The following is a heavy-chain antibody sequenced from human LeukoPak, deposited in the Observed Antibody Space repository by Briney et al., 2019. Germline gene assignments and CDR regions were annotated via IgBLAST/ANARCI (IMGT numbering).Heavy chain of an antibody. J-gene: IGHJ3*02. V-gene: IGHV1-24*01. CDR3: ATDSLRNDAFDI. Sequence: ASVKVSCKVPGYTLTELSMHWVRQAPGKGLEWMGGFDPEDGETIYAQKFQGRVTMTEDTSTDTAYMELSSLRSEDTAVYYCATDSLRNDAFDIWGQGTMVTVSS. D-gene: IGHD4-17*01. CDR2: FDPEDGET. CDR1: GYTLTELS.